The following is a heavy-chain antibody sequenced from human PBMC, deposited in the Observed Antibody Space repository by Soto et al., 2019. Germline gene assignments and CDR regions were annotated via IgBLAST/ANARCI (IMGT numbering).Heavy chain of an antibody. J-gene: IGHJ5*02. Sequence: ASVKVSCKASGYTFTSYDINWVRQATGQGLEWMGWMNPNSGNTGYAQKFQGRVTMTRNTSISTAYMELSSLRSEDTAVYYCAREREEPSQKQLLWFGELSGGFDPWGQGTLVTVSS. CDR3: AREREEPSQKQLLWFGELSGGFDP. D-gene: IGHD3-10*01. CDR1: GYTFTSYD. V-gene: IGHV1-8*01. CDR2: MNPNSGNT.